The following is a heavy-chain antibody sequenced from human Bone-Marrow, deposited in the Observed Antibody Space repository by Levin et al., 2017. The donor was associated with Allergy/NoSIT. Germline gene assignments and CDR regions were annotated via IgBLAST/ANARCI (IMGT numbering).Heavy chain of an antibody. Sequence: GGSLRLSCAASGFTFDDFAMHWVRQPPGKGLEWVSGISWDGNYIGYADSVKGRFSISRDNANNFLYLQMSSLRTEDTAVYYCARGVRDDPNFYYYYMDVWGKGTAVIVSS. D-gene: IGHD2-21*01. J-gene: IGHJ6*03. CDR2: ISWDGNYI. V-gene: IGHV3-9*01. CDR1: GFTFDDFA. CDR3: ARGVRDDPNFYYYYMDV.